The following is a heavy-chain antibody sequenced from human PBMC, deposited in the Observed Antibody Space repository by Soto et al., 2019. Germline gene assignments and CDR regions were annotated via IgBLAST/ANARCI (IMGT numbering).Heavy chain of an antibody. J-gene: IGHJ4*02. D-gene: IGHD4-17*01. V-gene: IGHV3-66*01. Sequence: EVQLVESGGGLVQPGWSLRLSCAASGFTVSSNYMSWVRQAPGKGLEWVSVIYSGGSTYYADSVKGRFTISRDNSKNTLYLQMNSLRAEDTAVYYCAREGEVDGDYRGFDYWGQGTLVTVSS. CDR1: GFTVSSNY. CDR2: IYSGGST. CDR3: AREGEVDGDYRGFDY.